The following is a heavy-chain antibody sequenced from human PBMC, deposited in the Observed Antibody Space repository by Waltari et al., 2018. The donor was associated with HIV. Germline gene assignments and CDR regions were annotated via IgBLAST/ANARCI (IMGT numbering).Heavy chain of an antibody. Sequence: QVQLQQWGAGQLKASETLSLPCAVYGGSPTASYWNWIRQCPGRGLEWIAEINHSGRTDFNPSLKSRVTIAIDPAKKQFSLILKSVTVADTGVYYCARESRRRIRQGGINWFDPWGQGTPVNVLS. V-gene: IGHV4-34*01. D-gene: IGHD3-10*01. CDR2: INHSGRT. CDR3: ARESRRRIRQGGINWFDP. J-gene: IGHJ5*02. CDR1: GGSPTASY.